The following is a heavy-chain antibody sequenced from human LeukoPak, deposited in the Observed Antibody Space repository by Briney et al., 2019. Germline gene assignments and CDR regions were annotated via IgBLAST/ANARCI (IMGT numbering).Heavy chain of an antibody. CDR1: GGSISITNYY. D-gene: IGHD1-1*01. CDR2: IYYSGTP. Sequence: SEALSLTCTVSGGSISITNYYWAWIRQPPGKGLEWIEGIYYSGTPYYNPSFRSRVTISVDTSKNQFSLKLSSVTAADTAMYYCARLSGANLNFDYWGQGALVTVSS. J-gene: IGHJ4*02. V-gene: IGHV4-39*01. CDR3: ARLSGANLNFDY.